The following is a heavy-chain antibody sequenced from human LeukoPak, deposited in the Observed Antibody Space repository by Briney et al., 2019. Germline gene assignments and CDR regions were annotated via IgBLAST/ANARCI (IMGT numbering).Heavy chain of an antibody. J-gene: IGHJ4*02. CDR3: AREDDYGDYGGGSDY. CDR2: ISAYNGNT. V-gene: IGHV1-18*04. D-gene: IGHD4-17*01. CDR1: GYTFTSYG. Sequence: GASVKVSCKASGYTFTSYGISWVRQAPGQGLEWMGWISAYNGNTNYAQKLQGRVTMTTDTSTSTAYMELRSLRSDDTAVYYCAREDDYGDYGGGSDYWGQGTLVTVSS.